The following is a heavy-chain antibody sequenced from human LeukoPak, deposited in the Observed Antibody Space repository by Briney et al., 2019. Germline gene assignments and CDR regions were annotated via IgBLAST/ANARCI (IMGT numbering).Heavy chain of an antibody. V-gene: IGHV4-4*07. Sequence: SETLSLTCTVSGGSISSYYWSWIRQPAGKGLEWIGRIYTSGSTNYNPSLKSRVTMSVDTSKNQFSLKLSSVTAADTAVYYCARVRAPGLNCGVYAGWYFDLWGRGTLVTVSS. J-gene: IGHJ2*01. CDR3: ARVRAPGLNCGVYAGWYFDL. D-gene: IGHD5/OR15-5a*01. CDR1: GGSISSYY. CDR2: IYTSGST.